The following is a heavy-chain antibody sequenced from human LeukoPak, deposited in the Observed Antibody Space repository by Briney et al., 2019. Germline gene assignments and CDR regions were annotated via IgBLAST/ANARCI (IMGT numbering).Heavy chain of an antibody. Sequence: ASVKVSCKASGYTFTRYYMHWVRQAPGQGLEWMGKINPSGGSTTYAQKLQGRVTMTTDTSTSTAYMELRSLRSDDTAVYYCARATATGSTSWDDAFDIWGQGTMVTVSS. D-gene: IGHD2-2*01. CDR1: GYTFTRYY. V-gene: IGHV1-46*01. CDR2: INPSGGST. CDR3: ARATATGSTSWDDAFDI. J-gene: IGHJ3*02.